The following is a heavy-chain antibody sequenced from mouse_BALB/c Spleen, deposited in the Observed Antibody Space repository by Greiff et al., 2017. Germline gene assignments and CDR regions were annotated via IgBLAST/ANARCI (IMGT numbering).Heavy chain of an antibody. V-gene: IGHV5-12-1*01. J-gene: IGHJ2*01. D-gene: IGHD1-1*01. CDR1: GFAFSSYD. CDR3: ARQYYGSSFDY. CDR2: ISSGGGST. Sequence: DVHLVESGGGLVKPGGSLKLSCAASGFAFSSYDMSWVRQTPEKRLEWVAYISSGGGSTYYPDTVKGRFTISRDNAKNTLYLQMSSLKSEDTAMYYCARQYYGSSFDYWGQGTTLTVSS.